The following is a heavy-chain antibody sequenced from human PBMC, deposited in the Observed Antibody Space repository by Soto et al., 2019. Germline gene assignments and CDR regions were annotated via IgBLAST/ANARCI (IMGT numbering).Heavy chain of an antibody. CDR3: AHAYGGTSWPNDAFDV. CDR1: GFSFSADGVG. D-gene: IGHD2-2*01. Sequence: QITLKESGPTLVKPTQTLTLTCIFSGFSFSADGVGVGWIRQPPGKALEWLALIYWDDDTRYRPTLKSRLTITKDTSKSQVVLTMTNMDPVDTGTYYCAHAYGGTSWPNDAFDVWGPGTVVTVSS. CDR2: IYWDDDT. J-gene: IGHJ3*01. V-gene: IGHV2-5*02.